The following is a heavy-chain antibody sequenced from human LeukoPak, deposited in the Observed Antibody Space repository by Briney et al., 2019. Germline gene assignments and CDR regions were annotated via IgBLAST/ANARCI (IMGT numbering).Heavy chain of an antibody. D-gene: IGHD1-26*01. J-gene: IGHJ5*02. Sequence: SETLSLTCTVSGGSISSSSYYWGWIRQPPGKGLEWIGSIYYSGSTYYNPSLKSRVTISVDTSKNQFSLKLSSVTAADTAVYYCARAPGIVGATRHNWFDPWGQGTLVTVSS. V-gene: IGHV4-39*07. CDR2: IYYSGST. CDR1: GGSISSSSYY. CDR3: ARAPGIVGATRHNWFDP.